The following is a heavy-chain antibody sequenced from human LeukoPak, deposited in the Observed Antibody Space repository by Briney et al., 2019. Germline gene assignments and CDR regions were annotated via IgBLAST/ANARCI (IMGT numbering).Heavy chain of an antibody. CDR3: ARHKAERGSSGYDWGAFDV. CDR1: GYRFNNYW. D-gene: IGHD5-12*01. V-gene: IGHV5-51*01. J-gene: IGHJ3*01. CDR2: IYLDDSDT. Sequence: GESLKISCKNSGYRFNNYWIGWVRQMPGKGLEWMGIIYLDDSDTRYSPSFQGQVTISADKSISTVYLQWSSLRASDTAMYYCARHKAERGSSGYDWGAFDVWGQGTMVTVSS.